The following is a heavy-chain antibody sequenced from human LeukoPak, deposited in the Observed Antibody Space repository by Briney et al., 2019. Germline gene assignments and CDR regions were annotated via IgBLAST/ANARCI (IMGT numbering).Heavy chain of an antibody. CDR1: GSYW. Sequence: GGSLRLSCAASGSYWMHWVRQVPGRGLVWVSHINSDGSWTSYADSVKGRFTISKDNAKNTVYLQMNSLRAEDTAVYYCVSFYETYWGRGTLVTVSS. CDR2: INSDGSWT. V-gene: IGHV3-74*01. CDR3: VSFYETY. J-gene: IGHJ4*02. D-gene: IGHD2/OR15-2a*01.